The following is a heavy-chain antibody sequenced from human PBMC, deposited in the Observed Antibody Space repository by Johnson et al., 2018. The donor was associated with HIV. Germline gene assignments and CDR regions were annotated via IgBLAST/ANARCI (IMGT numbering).Heavy chain of an antibody. D-gene: IGHD1-26*01. J-gene: IGHJ3*02. CDR1: GFTFSSYA. V-gene: IGHV3-48*04. CDR2: ISGSSGSTI. CDR3: ARLTWDQNRGWDAFDI. Sequence: VQLVESGGGLVQPGGSLRLSCAASGFTFSSYAMSWVRQAPGKGLEWVSAISGSSGSTIYYADSVKGRFTISRDNAKNSLYLQMNSLRAEETAVYYCARLTWDQNRGWDAFDIWGQGTMVTVSS.